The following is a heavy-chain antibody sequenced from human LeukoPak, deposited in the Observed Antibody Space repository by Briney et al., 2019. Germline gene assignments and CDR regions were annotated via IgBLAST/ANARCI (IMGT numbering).Heavy chain of an antibody. J-gene: IGHJ3*01. CDR3: AREGEYYSASGTVVDAYDV. CDR2: IAPISGTP. Sequence: SVKVSCKASGGTFTHYAISWLRQAPGQGLEWMGGIAPISGTPIYAQRFQGRLTITADTSTSTAYMGLSSLRSEDTAMYYCAREGEYYSASGTVVDAYDVWGQGTMVTVSS. CDR1: GGTFTHYA. D-gene: IGHD3-10*01. V-gene: IGHV1-69*06.